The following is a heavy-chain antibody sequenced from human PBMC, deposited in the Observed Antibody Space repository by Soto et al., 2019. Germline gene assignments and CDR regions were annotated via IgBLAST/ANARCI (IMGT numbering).Heavy chain of an antibody. D-gene: IGHD2-2*01. V-gene: IGHV4-4*02. CDR3: ARGESLVVPATARDLGLDV. Sequence: QVQLQESGPGLVKPSGTLSLTCAVSGGSISSSNWWSWVRQPPGKGLEWIGEIYHSGSTNYNPSLKSRVTISVDKSKNQFSLKLSSVTAADTAVYYCARGESLVVPATARDLGLDVWGQGTTVTVSS. CDR1: GGSISSSNW. CDR2: IYHSGST. J-gene: IGHJ6*02.